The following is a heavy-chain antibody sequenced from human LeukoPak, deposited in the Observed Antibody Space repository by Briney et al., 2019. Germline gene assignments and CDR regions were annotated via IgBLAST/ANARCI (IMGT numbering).Heavy chain of an antibody. CDR2: IIPIFGIA. D-gene: IGHD3-22*01. V-gene: IGHV1-69*04. CDR3: ARGASQYYYDSSGSRGRFQH. Sequence: SVKVSCKASGGTFSSYAISWVRQAPGQGLEWIGRIIPIFGIANYAQKFQGGVTITADKSTSTAYMELSSLRSEDTAVYYCARGASQYYYDSSGSRGRFQHWGQGTLVTVSS. J-gene: IGHJ1*01. CDR1: GGTFSSYA.